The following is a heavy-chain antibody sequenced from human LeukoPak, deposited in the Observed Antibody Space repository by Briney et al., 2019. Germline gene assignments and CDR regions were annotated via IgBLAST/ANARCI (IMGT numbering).Heavy chain of an antibody. Sequence: GGSLRLSCAASGFTCDDYGMSWVRQAPGKELEWVSDLNWNGGSTGYADSVKGRFTISRDNAKNSLYLQMNSLRAEDTALYYCARLRGYDFWSGFEYWGQGTLVNVSS. CDR1: GFTCDDYG. J-gene: IGHJ4*02. D-gene: IGHD3-3*01. CDR3: ARLRGYDFWSGFEY. V-gene: IGHV3-20*04. CDR2: LNWNGGST.